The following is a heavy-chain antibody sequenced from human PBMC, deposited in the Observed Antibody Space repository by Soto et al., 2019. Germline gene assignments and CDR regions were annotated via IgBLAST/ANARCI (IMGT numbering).Heavy chain of an antibody. Sequence: SETLSLTCTVSGGSISSYYWSWIRQPPGKGLEWIGYIYYSGSTNYNPSLKSRVTISVDTSKNQFSLRLSSVTAADTAVYYCAGGGAIAARPDYFDYWGQGTLVTVSS. J-gene: IGHJ4*02. V-gene: IGHV4-59*01. CDR3: AGGGAIAARPDYFDY. D-gene: IGHD6-6*01. CDR2: IYYSGST. CDR1: GGSISSYY.